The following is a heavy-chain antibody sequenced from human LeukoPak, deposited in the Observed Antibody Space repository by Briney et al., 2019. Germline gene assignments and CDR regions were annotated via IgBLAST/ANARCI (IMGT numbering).Heavy chain of an antibody. CDR1: GGSISSSSWH. J-gene: IGHJ4*02. CDR3: ARTFDN. V-gene: IGHV4-39*01. CDR2: IHYSGST. Sequence: SETLSLTCTVSGGSISSSSWHWGWIRQPPGRGLEWIGNIHYSGSTYYNSSLKSRVTVSVDTSNNQFSLKLTSVTAADTAVYYCARTFDNWGQGILVTVSS.